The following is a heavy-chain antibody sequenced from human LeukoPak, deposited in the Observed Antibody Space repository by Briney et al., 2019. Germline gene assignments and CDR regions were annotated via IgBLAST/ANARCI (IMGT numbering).Heavy chain of an antibody. D-gene: IGHD3-10*01. J-gene: IGHJ4*02. CDR2: IYTSGST. Sequence: SGTLSLTCTVSGGSISSGSYYWSWIRQPAGKGLEWIGRIYTSGSTNYNPSLKSRVTISVDTSKNQFSLKLSSVTAADTAVYYCARERITLDYWGQGTLVTVSS. CDR3: ARERITLDY. V-gene: IGHV4-61*02. CDR1: GGSISSGSYY.